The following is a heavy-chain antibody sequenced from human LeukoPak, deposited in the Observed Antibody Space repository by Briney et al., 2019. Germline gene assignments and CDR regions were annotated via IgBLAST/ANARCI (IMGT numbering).Heavy chain of an antibody. CDR2: IRYDGSNK. J-gene: IGHJ4*02. CDR1: GFTFSGYG. V-gene: IGHV3-30*02. CDR3: AKDFNFWSGYYSY. Sequence: GGSLRLSCAASGFTFSGYGMHWVRQAPGKGLEWVAFIRYDGSNKYYADSVKGRFTISRDNSKNTLYLQMNSLRAEDTAVYYCAKDFNFWSGYYSYWGQGTLVTVSS. D-gene: IGHD3-3*01.